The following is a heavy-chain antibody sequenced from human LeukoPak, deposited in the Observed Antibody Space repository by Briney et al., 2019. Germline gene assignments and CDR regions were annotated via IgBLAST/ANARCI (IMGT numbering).Heavy chain of an antibody. CDR2: IKQDGSEK. V-gene: IGHV3-7*01. D-gene: IGHD5-18*01. J-gene: IGHJ4*02. Sequence: PGGSLRLSCAASGCTFSSYWMSWVRQAPGKGLEWVANIKQDGSEKYYVDSVKGRFTISRDNAKNSLYLQMNSLRAEDTAVYYCARDRYYKLYSYGSNGADYWGQGTLVTVSS. CDR1: GCTFSSYW. CDR3: ARDRYYKLYSYGSNGADY.